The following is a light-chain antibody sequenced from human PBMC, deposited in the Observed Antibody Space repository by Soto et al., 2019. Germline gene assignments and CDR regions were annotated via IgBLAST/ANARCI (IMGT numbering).Light chain of an antibody. CDR1: QSVSSN. J-gene: IGKJ1*01. V-gene: IGKV3-15*01. CDR2: AAS. CDR3: QQYNNWPRT. Sequence: EIAMTKSPATLSVSPGERGTLSCRASQSVSSNLAWYQQKPGQAPRLLIYAASTRATGIPARFSGSGSGTEFTPTIISLQSEDFAVYYCQQYNNWPRTFGQGTKVDI.